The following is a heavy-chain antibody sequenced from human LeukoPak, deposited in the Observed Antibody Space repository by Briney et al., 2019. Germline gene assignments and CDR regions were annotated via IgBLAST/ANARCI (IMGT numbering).Heavy chain of an antibody. D-gene: IGHD5-12*01. CDR2: IYYIGST. CDR1: GDSISNSYY. Sequence: SETLSLTCTVSGDSISNSYYWGWIRQPPGKGLEWIGTIYYIGSTYYNPSLKSRVTISLDTSRNQFSLKLRSVTTADTAVYYCARRRVYSGSGEFDFWGQGTLVTVSS. V-gene: IGHV4-39*07. J-gene: IGHJ4*02. CDR3: ARRRVYSGSGEFDF.